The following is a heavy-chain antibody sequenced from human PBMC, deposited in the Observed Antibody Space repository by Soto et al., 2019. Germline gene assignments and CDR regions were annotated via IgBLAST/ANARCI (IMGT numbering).Heavy chain of an antibody. V-gene: IGHV1-2*02. CDR2: MNPNSGGT. D-gene: IGHD3-10*01. CDR1: GYTFTGYY. J-gene: IGHJ4*02. Sequence: QVQLVQSGAEVKKPGASVKVSCKASGYTFTGYYIHWVRQAPGQGLEWMGWMNPNSGGTNYAQKFQGRVTRTGDTSIITAYMELSRLRSDDTAVYYCARGIYGWGRGFDYWGQGTLVTVSS. CDR3: ARGIYGWGRGFDY.